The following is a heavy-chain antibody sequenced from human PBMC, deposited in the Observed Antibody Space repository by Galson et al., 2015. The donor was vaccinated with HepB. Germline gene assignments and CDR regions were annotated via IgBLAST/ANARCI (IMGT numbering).Heavy chain of an antibody. CDR3: ARTRIYYDSSGSTYYFDY. D-gene: IGHD3-22*01. Sequence: PALVKPTQTLTLTCTVSGFSLSNARMGVSWIRQPPGKALEWLAHIFSNDEKSYSTSLKSRLTISKDTSKSQVVLTMTNMDPVDTATYYCARTRIYYDSSGSTYYFDYWGQGTLVTVSS. V-gene: IGHV2-26*01. CDR1: GFSLSNARMG. CDR2: IFSNDEK. J-gene: IGHJ4*02.